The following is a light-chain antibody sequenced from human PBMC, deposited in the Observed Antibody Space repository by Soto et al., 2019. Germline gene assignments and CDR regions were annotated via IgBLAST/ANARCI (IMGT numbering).Light chain of an antibody. Sequence: DVQRSHSTSTMSGSVEDGVIITGRASQTISSWLAWYQQKPGKAPKLLVYKASTLKSGVPSRFSGSGSGTEFTLIISRLQPDDLATYYCRHSAPPLLACAGGTKVDNK. CDR2: KAS. J-gene: IGKJ4*01. CDR3: RHSAPPLLA. V-gene: IGKV1-5*03. CDR1: QTISSW.